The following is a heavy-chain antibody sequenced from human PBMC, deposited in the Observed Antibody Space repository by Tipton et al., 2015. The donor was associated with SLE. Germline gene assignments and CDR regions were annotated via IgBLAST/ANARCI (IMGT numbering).Heavy chain of an antibody. CDR2: INHSGST. CDR1: GGSFSGYY. CDR3: ARGASSLLGTHFDY. Sequence: KPSETLSLTCAVYGGSFSGYYWSWIRQPPGKGLEWIGEINHSGSTNYNPSLKSRVTISVDTSKNQFSLKLSSVTAADTAVYYCARGASSLLGTHFDYWGQGTLVTVSS. J-gene: IGHJ4*02. V-gene: IGHV4-34*01. D-gene: IGHD7-27*01.